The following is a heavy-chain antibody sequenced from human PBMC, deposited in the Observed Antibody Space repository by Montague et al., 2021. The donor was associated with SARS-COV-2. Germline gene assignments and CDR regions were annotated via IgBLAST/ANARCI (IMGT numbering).Heavy chain of an antibody. CDR2: FYHSGST. D-gene: IGHD2-2*01. CDR3: ARDRGVQYQLQMPFYFDY. J-gene: IGHJ4*02. CDR1: GGSFSGYY. Sequence: SETLSLTCAVYGGSFSGYYWSWIRQHPGKGLEWIGEFYHSGSTNYNQSLKSRVTISVDTSKNQFSLRLSSVTAADTAVYYCARDRGVQYQLQMPFYFDYWGQGTLVTASS. V-gene: IGHV4-34*01.